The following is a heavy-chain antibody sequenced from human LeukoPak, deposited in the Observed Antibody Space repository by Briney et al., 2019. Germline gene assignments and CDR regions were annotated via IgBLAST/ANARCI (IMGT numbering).Heavy chain of an antibody. Sequence: PSETLSLTCTVSTDSLSGHYWSWIRQPPGKGLEWIAYIYSSGTTKYNPSLNSRGTISLDASKNQFSLNLTSVTAADTAVYYCARGGDGYNYVDYWGQGTLVTVSS. D-gene: IGHD5-24*01. CDR1: TDSLSGHY. CDR2: IYSSGTT. CDR3: ARGGDGYNYVDY. V-gene: IGHV4-59*11. J-gene: IGHJ4*02.